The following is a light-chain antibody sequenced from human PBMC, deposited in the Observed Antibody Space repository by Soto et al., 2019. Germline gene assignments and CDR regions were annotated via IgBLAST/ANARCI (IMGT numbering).Light chain of an antibody. CDR2: EGS. CDR3: CSYAGSSLWV. Sequence: QSALTQPASVSGSPGQSITISCTGTNSDVGSYDLVSWYQQHPGRAPKVIIYEGSKRPSGVSHRLSGSKSGNTASLTISGLQAEDEADYYCCSYAGSSLWVFGGWTKLTVL. CDR1: NSDVGSYDL. J-gene: IGLJ3*02. V-gene: IGLV2-23*01.